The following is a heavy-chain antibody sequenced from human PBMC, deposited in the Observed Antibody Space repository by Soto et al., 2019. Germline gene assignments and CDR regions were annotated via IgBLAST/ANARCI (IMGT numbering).Heavy chain of an antibody. CDR2: IYYSGST. CDR3: ASEERYYCYDWFDP. J-gene: IGHJ5*02. Sequence: SETLSLTCTVSGGSISSSSYYWGWIRQPPGKGLEWIGSIYYSGSTYYNPSLKSRVTISVDTSKNQSSLKLSSVTAADTAVYYCASEERYYCYDWFDPWGQGTLVTVSS. CDR1: GGSISSSSYY. V-gene: IGHV4-39*01. D-gene: IGHD2-2*01.